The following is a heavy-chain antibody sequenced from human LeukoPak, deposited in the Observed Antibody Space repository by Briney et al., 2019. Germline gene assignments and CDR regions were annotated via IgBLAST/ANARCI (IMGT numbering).Heavy chain of an antibody. CDR1: GYTLTELS. CDR3: ATDRPDYSNYGFGYYFDY. CDR2: FDPEDGET. J-gene: IGHJ4*02. D-gene: IGHD4-11*01. V-gene: IGHV1-24*01. Sequence: GASVKVSCKVSGYTLTELSMHWVRQAPGKGLEWMGGFDPEDGETIYAQKFQGRVTMTEDTSTDTAYMELSSLRSEDTAVYYCATDRPDYSNYGFGYYFDYWGQGTLVTVSS.